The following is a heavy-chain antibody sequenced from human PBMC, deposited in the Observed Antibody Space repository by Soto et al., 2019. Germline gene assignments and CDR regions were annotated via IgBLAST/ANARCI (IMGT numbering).Heavy chain of an antibody. CDR2: IYDSVTT. V-gene: IGHV4-61*08. D-gene: IGHD1-26*01. J-gene: IGHJ3*02. CDR1: GCSVRIGGCC. CDR3: AGADSGNYYHGFQM. Sequence: SETQSLTSSVSGCSVRIGGCCWTWIRQPPGKGLEWIGYIYDSVTTNYNSSLESRLTISVDTSKNLFSLRLSSVTAADTAVYYCAGADSGNYYHGFQMWGQGKMVTGSS.